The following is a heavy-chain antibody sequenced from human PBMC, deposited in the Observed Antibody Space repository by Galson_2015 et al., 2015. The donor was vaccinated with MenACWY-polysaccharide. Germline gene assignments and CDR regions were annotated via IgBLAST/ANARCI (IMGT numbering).Heavy chain of an antibody. CDR3: AEDASNSWFDS. CDR2: LDGSGTNT. Sequence: SLRLSCAASGFTFSTYGMGWVRQAPGKGLEWVSTLDGSGTNTYYADSVRGRFTLSRDNSKKMLYLQMNSLRAEDTALYYCAEDASNSWFDSWGQGTLVTVSS. V-gene: IGHV3-23*01. D-gene: IGHD4-23*01. CDR1: GFTFSTYG. J-gene: IGHJ5*01.